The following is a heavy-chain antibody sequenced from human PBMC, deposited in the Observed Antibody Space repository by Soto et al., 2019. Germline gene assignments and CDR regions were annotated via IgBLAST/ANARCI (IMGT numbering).Heavy chain of an antibody. D-gene: IGHD6-19*01. V-gene: IGHV4-39*01. J-gene: IGHJ4*02. Sequence: PSATLSLTRTFAGSSIHSSISYWVWLRQPPGKGLVWFWSFYYSGSTYYILFLKSLVTISVDTSKNQFSLKLSSVTAADTAVYYCARSYSSGWYYSDYWGQG. CDR2: FYYSGST. CDR3: ARSYSSGWYYSDY. CDR1: GSSIHSSISY.